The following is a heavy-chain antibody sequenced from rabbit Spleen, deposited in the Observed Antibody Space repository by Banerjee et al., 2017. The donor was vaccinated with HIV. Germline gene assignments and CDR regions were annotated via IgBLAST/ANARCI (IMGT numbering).Heavy chain of an antibody. CDR1: GFDFSSYG. V-gene: IGHV1S47*01. D-gene: IGHD1-1*01. J-gene: IGHJ4*01. CDR3: ASNRPYGSSSGDDFLFDL. CDR2: IDLVFGST. Sequence: QEQLVESGGGLVQPGGSLKLSCKASGFDFSSYGVSWVRQAPGKGLEWIGYIDLVFGSTFYATWVNGRFTISSHNAQNTLYLQVNSLTAADTATYFCASNRPYGSSSGDDFLFDLWGQGTLVTVS.